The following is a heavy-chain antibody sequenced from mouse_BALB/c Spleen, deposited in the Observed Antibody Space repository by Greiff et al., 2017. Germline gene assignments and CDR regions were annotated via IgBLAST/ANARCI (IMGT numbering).Heavy chain of an antibody. Sequence: EVQGVESGADLVKPGGSLKLSCAASGFTFSSYGMSWVRKTPDKRLEWVATISSGGGYTYYPDSVKGRCTISIDNAKNTLYLQMSSLRSEDTAMYYCARLGDYEAVGFAYWGQGTLVTVSA. CDR3: ARLGDYEAVGFAY. V-gene: IGHV5-6*01. J-gene: IGHJ3*01. CDR1: GFTFSSYG. CDR2: ISSGGGYT. D-gene: IGHD2-4*01.